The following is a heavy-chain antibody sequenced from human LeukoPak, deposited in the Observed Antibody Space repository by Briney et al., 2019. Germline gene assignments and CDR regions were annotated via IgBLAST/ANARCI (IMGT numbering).Heavy chain of an antibody. CDR2: ISGSGGRP. Sequence: GSLRLSCAASGFTFSNCAMSWVRQAPGQGLEWVSAISGSGGRPYYADFVKGRFTISRDNSKNTLYLQMNSLRAEDTAVYYCARHPERGYCSSTSCHESYFDYWGQGTLVTVSS. D-gene: IGHD2-2*01. CDR1: GFTFSNCA. V-gene: IGHV3-23*01. CDR3: ARHPERGYCSSTSCHESYFDY. J-gene: IGHJ4*02.